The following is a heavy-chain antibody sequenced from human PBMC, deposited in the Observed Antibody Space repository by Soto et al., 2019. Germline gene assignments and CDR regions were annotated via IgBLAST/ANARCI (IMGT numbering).Heavy chain of an antibody. CDR2: MYHSGNT. D-gene: IGHD6-6*01. J-gene: IGHJ5*02. V-gene: IGHV4-38-2*02. CDR1: GYSISSGYY. Sequence: SETLSLTCAVSGYSISSGYYLGWIRQPPGKGLEWIGSMYHSGNTYYNPSLKSRVTISVDTSKNQFSLKLSSVTAADTAVYYCARDLSSSSENWFDPWGQGILVTVSS. CDR3: ARDLSSSSENWFDP.